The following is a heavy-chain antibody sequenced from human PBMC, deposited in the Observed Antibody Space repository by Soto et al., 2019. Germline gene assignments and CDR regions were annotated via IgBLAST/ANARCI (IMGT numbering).Heavy chain of an antibody. V-gene: IGHV5-51*01. J-gene: IGHJ4*02. CDR2: IYPGDSDT. CDR1: GYSFTSYW. D-gene: IGHD3-22*01. CDR3: ARTYYYDSSGLSTELFDY. Sequence: PGESLKISCKGSGYSFTSYWIGWVRQMPGKGLEWMGIIYPGDSDTRYSPSFQGQVTISADKSISTAYLQWSSLKASDTAMYYCARTYYYDSSGLSTELFDYWGQGTLVTVSS.